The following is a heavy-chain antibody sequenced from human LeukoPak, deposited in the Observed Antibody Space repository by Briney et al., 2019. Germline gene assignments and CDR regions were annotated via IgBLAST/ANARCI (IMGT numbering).Heavy chain of an antibody. CDR2: ISGSGGST. D-gene: IGHD3-10*01. Sequence: PGGSLRLSCAASGFTFSSYAMSWVRQAPGKGLEWVSAISGSGGSTYYADSVKGRFTISRDNSKNTLYPQMNSLRAEDTAVYYCAKDGTLWFGELLSNYYYYGMDVWGKGTTVTVSS. V-gene: IGHV3-23*01. J-gene: IGHJ6*04. CDR1: GFTFSSYA. CDR3: AKDGTLWFGELLSNYYYYGMDV.